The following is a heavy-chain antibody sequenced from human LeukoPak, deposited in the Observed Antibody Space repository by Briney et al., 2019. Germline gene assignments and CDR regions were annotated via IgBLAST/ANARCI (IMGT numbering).Heavy chain of an antibody. CDR3: ASGVIGYCSSTSCYTVGMDV. D-gene: IGHD2-2*02. CDR1: GGSISSGGYS. V-gene: IGHV4-30-2*01. CDR2: IYHSGST. Sequence: SETLSLTCAVSGGSISSGGYSWSWIRQPPGKGLEWIGYIYHSGSTYYNPSLKSRVTISVDRSKNQFSLKLSSVTAPDTAVYYCASGVIGYCSSTSCYTVGMDVWGQGTTVTVSS. J-gene: IGHJ6*02.